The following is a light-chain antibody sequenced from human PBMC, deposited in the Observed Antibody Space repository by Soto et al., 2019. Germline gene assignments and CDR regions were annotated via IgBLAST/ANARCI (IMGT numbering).Light chain of an antibody. J-gene: IGKJ1*01. Sequence: QMTQSPSTLSASVGDRVTITCRASQGISSALAWYQQKPGKAPKLLIYDASSWESGVPSRFSGSGSGTDFTLTISSLQPEDFATYYCQQSFRTLRTFGQGTKVDIK. V-gene: IGKV1-13*02. CDR3: QQSFRTLRT. CDR2: DAS. CDR1: QGISSA.